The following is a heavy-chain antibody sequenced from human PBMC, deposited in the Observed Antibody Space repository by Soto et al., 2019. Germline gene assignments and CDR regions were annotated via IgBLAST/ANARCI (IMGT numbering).Heavy chain of an antibody. Sequence: GASVKVSCKASGYTFTGYYMHWVRQAPGQGLEWMGWINPNSGGTNYAQKFQGWVTMTRDTSISTAYMELSRLRSDDTAVYYCARGRAWNDVAFDIWGQGXMVTVSS. CDR3: ARGRAWNDVAFDI. D-gene: IGHD1-1*01. CDR1: GYTFTGYY. V-gene: IGHV1-2*04. J-gene: IGHJ3*02. CDR2: INPNSGGT.